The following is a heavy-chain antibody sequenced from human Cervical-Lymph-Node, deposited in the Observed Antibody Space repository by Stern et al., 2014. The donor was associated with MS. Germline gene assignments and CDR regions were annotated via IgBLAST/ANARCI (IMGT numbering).Heavy chain of an antibody. CDR3: ATLYDSSGNYGMEV. CDR2: VNANGGSA. D-gene: IGHD5/OR15-5a*01. V-gene: IGHV1-46*01. J-gene: IGHJ6*02. CDR1: GNTFIRYY. Sequence: VQLVESGAQVKKPGASVKVSCKGSGNTFIRYYIQWGRQAPGQGLKWMGIVNANGGSARYAQKFQGRVTMASDTSTSTVSMELSSLRSEDTAVYYCATLYDSSGNYGMEVWGQGTTVIVSS.